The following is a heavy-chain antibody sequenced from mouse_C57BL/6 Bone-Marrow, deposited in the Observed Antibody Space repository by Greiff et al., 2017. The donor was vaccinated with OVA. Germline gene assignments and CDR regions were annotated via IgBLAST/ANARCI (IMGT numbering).Heavy chain of an antibody. CDR1: GYSFTDYN. V-gene: IGHV1-39*01. CDR3: ARTTGLYYGNPPYWYFDV. J-gene: IGHJ1*03. D-gene: IGHD2-1*01. Sequence: EVKLQQSGPELVKPGASVKISCKASGYSFTDYNMNWVKQSNGKSLEWIGVINPNYGTTSYNQKFKGKATLTVDQSSSTAYMQLNSLTSEDSAVYYCARTTGLYYGNPPYWYFDVWGTGTTVTVSS. CDR2: INPNYGTT.